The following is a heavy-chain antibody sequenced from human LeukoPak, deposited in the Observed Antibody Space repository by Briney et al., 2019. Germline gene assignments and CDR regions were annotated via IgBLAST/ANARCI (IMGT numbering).Heavy chain of an antibody. J-gene: IGHJ5*02. D-gene: IGHD3-10*01. V-gene: IGHV4-34*01. CDR2: INHSGST. Sequence: PSETLSLTCAVYGGSFSGYYWSWIRQPPGKGLEWIGEINHSGSTYYNPSLKSRVTISVDASKNQFSLKLSSVTAADTAVYYCARGWFGYYNWFDPWGQGTLATVSS. CDR1: GGSFSGYY. CDR3: ARGWFGYYNWFDP.